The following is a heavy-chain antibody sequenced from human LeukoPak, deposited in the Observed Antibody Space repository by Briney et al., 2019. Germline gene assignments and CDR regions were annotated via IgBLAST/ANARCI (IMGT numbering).Heavy chain of an antibody. CDR1: GSTFSSYS. CDR2: ISSSSSYI. V-gene: IGHV3-21*01. D-gene: IGHD6-19*01. J-gene: IGHJ4*02. CDR3: ARDELYSSGRVFDFDY. Sequence: GGSLRLSCAASGSTFSSYSMNWVRQAPGKGLEWVSSISSSSSYIYYADSVKGRFTISRDNAKNSLYLQMNSLRAEDTAVYYCARDELYSSGRVFDFDYWGQGTLVTVSS.